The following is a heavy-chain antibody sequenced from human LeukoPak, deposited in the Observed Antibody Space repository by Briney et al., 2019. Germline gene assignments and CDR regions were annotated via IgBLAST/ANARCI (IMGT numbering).Heavy chain of an antibody. CDR2: TYYRSKWYN. V-gene: IGHV6-1*01. CDR3: ARERVVPAAMPSGYYYYYGMDV. D-gene: IGHD2-2*01. J-gene: IGHJ6*04. Sequence: SQTLSLTCAISGDSVSSNSAAWNWIRQSPSRGLEWLGRTYYRSKWYNDYAVSVKSRITINPDTSKNQFSLQLNSVTPEDTAVYYCARERVVPAAMPSGYYYYYGMDVWGKGTTVTVSS. CDR1: GDSVSSNSAA.